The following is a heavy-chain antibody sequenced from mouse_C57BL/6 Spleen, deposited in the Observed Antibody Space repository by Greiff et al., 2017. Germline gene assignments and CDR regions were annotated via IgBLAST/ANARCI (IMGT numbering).Heavy chain of an antibody. CDR3: ARYDYDERYFDY. CDR2: ISSGSSTI. D-gene: IGHD2-4*01. CDR1: GFTFSDYG. V-gene: IGHV5-17*01. J-gene: IGHJ2*01. Sequence: EVQRVESGGGLVKPGGSLKLSCAASGFTFSDYGMHWVRQAPEKGLEWVAYISSGSSTIYYADTVKGRFTISRDNAKNTLFLQMTSLRSEDTAMYYCARYDYDERYFDYWGQGTTLTVSS.